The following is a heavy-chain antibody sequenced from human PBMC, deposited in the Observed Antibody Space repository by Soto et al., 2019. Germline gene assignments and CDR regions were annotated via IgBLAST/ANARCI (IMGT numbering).Heavy chain of an antibody. CDR3: ARSDTAYSSSWTPAYYGMDV. V-gene: IGHV1-18*04. CDR1: GYTFTSYG. J-gene: IGHJ6*02. D-gene: IGHD6-13*01. Sequence: QVQLVQSGAEVKKPGASVKVSCKASGYTFTSYGISWVRQAPGQGLEWKGWISAYNGNTNYAQKLQGRVTMTTDTSTSTAYMELRSLRSDDTAVYYCARSDTAYSSSWTPAYYGMDVWGQGTTVTVSS. CDR2: ISAYNGNT.